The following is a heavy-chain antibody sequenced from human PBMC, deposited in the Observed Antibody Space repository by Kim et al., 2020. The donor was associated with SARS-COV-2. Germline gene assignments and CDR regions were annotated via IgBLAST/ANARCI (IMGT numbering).Heavy chain of an antibody. Sequence: GGSLRLSCAASGFSFSNYGMNWVRQAPGKGLEWVSSISDSGSNTYYADSAKGRFTISRDNSKNTLYLQMHSLRAEDTAVYYCAKRIEYSSSSAYFHYWGQGTLVTVSS. D-gene: IGHD6-6*01. V-gene: IGHV3-23*01. J-gene: IGHJ1*01. CDR2: ISDSGSNT. CDR1: GFSFSNYG. CDR3: AKRIEYSSSSAYFHY.